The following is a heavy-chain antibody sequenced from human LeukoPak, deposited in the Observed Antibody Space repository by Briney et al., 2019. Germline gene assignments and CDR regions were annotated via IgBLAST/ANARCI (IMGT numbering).Heavy chain of an antibody. CDR1: GGSMRSYY. CDR2: ISYSGTT. V-gene: IGHV4-59*01. J-gene: IGHJ5*02. D-gene: IGHD5-12*01. Sequence: SETLSLTCTVSGGSMRSYYWSWIRQPPGKGLEWIGYISYSGTTKYNPSLKSRVTISVDTSKNQFSLKLDSLTAADTAVYYCARGHTESADDYGNWFHPWGQGTLVTVSS. CDR3: ARGHTESADDYGNWFHP.